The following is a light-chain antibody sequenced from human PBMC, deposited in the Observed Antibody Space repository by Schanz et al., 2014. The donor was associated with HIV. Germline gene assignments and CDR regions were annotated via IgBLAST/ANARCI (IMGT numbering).Light chain of an antibody. CDR1: QNIGNW. CDR3: QQYKTSSTSSPYT. V-gene: IGKV1-5*03. CDR2: QAS. J-gene: IGKJ2*01. Sequence: DIQMTQSPSTLSASVGDRVTITCRASQNIGNWLAWYQQKPGKAPHLLIFQASFLKGGVPSRFSGSGAGTEFTLTINSLQPDDSATYYCQQYKTSSTSSPYTFGQGTKVEIK.